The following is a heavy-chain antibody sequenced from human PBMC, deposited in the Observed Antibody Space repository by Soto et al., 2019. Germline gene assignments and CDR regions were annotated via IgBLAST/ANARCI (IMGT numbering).Heavy chain of an antibody. CDR3: ARVSYSYYYLDV. CDR1: GFTFSSYW. J-gene: IGHJ6*03. V-gene: IGHV3-7*01. CDR2: IKEDGSEK. Sequence: EVQLVESGGGLVQPGGSLRLSCAASGFTFSSYWMSWVRQAPGKGLEWVANIKEDGSEKYYVDSVKGRFTISRDNAKNSLYMQINSLRAEDTAVYYCARVSYSYYYLDVWGKGTTVTVS.